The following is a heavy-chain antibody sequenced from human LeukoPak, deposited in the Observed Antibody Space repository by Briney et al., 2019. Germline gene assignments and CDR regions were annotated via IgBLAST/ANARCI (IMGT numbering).Heavy chain of an antibody. D-gene: IGHD4-17*01. V-gene: IGHV3-48*01. CDR1: GFTFSSYS. J-gene: IGHJ3*02. CDR2: ISSSSSTI. Sequence: GESLRLSCAASGFTFSSYSMNWVRQAPGKGLEWVSYISSSSSTIYYADSVKGRFTISRDNAKNSLYLQMNSLRAEDTAVYYCVTTVTTGDAFDIWGQGTMVTVSS. CDR3: VTTVTTGDAFDI.